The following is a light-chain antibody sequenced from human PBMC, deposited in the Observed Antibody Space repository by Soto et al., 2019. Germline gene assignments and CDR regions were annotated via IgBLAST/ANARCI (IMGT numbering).Light chain of an antibody. CDR3: QQCFSIPPT. CDR2: AAS. CDR1: HSIDNY. Sequence: DIQMTHSPSSLSASVGDRVTITCRASHSIDNYLSWYQQKPGKAPKLLIYAASNLQRGVSSRFSGSGSGTDFTLTIDSLQPDDFAIYYCQQCFSIPPTFGHGTKVDIK. V-gene: IGKV1-39*01. J-gene: IGKJ1*01.